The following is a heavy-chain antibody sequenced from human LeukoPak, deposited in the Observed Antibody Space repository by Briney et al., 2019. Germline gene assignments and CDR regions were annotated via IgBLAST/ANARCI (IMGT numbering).Heavy chain of an antibody. CDR3: ARARFLEWLLYEGVGNYYYYYGMDV. Sequence: GGSLRLSCAASGFTFSSYSMNWVRQAPGKGLEWVSSISSSSSYIYYADSVKGRFTISRDNAKNSLYLQMNSLRAEDTAVYYCARARFLEWLLYEGVGNYYYYYGMDVWGQGTTVTVSS. V-gene: IGHV3-21*01. CDR2: ISSSSSYI. CDR1: GFTFSSYS. D-gene: IGHD3-3*01. J-gene: IGHJ6*02.